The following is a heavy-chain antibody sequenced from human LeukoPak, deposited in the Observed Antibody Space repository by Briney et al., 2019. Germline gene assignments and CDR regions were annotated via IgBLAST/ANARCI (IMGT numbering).Heavy chain of an antibody. CDR1: GFTFSSYA. CDR2: ISYDGSNK. D-gene: IGHD4-23*01. J-gene: IGHJ4*02. CDR3: AKDLSAHYGGYSLDY. Sequence: SGRSLRLSCAASGFTFSSYAMHWVRQAPGKGLEWVAVISYDGSNKFYADSVKGRFTISRDNSKNTLDLQLNSLKTEDTAVYYCAKDLSAHYGGYSLDYWGQGTLVTVSS. V-gene: IGHV3-30*04.